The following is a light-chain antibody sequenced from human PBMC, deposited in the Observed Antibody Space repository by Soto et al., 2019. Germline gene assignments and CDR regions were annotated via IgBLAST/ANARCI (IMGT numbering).Light chain of an antibody. CDR1: QSISSW. V-gene: IGKV1-5*03. CDR3: QQYNSYPIT. J-gene: IGKJ5*01. CDR2: KAS. Sequence: DIQMTQSRSILSASVGDRVTITCRASQSISSWLAWYQQKPGKAPKLLIYKASSLESGVPSRFSGSGSGTEFTLTISSLQPDDFATYYCQQYNSYPITFGQGTRLEIK.